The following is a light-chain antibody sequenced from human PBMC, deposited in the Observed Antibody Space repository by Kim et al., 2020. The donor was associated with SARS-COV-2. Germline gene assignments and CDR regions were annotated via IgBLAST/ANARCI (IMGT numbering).Light chain of an antibody. CDR3: QSYDSSLSGSV. Sequence: RVTISCTGSSSNIGAGYDVHWYPQLPGTAPKLLIYGNSNRPSGVPDRFSGSKSGTSASLAITGLQAEDEADYYCQSYDSSLSGSVFGGGTQLTVL. CDR1: SSNIGAGYD. CDR2: GNS. J-gene: IGLJ2*01. V-gene: IGLV1-40*01.